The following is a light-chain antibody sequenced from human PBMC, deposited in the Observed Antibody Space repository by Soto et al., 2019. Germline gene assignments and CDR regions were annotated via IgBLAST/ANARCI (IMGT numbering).Light chain of an antibody. CDR2: EVT. CDR3: CSYAGSVV. CDR1: SSNIGSFNL. V-gene: IGLV2-23*02. J-gene: IGLJ2*01. Sequence: QSALTQPASVSGSPGQSITISCTGTSSNIGSFNLVSWYQQHPGKAPKLMIYEVTKRPSGVSNRFSGSKSGNTASLTISGLQAEDEAAYYCCSYAGSVVFGGGTKLTVL.